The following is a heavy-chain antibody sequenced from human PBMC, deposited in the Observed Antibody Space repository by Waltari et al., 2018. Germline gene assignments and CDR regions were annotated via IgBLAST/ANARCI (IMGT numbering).Heavy chain of an antibody. CDR1: GNSISSPYY. CDR3: ARGPPIVGAMDY. CDR2: IYQSGNT. J-gene: IGHJ4*02. V-gene: IGHV4-38-2*02. D-gene: IGHD1-26*01. Sequence: QVRLQESGPGLVKPSETLSLTCTVSGNSISSPYYWGWIRQPPGKGLEWIGNIYQSGNTYYNPSLKSRVTLSVDTSKNQFSLKLNSVTAADTAVYYCARGPPIVGAMDYWGQGTLVTVSS.